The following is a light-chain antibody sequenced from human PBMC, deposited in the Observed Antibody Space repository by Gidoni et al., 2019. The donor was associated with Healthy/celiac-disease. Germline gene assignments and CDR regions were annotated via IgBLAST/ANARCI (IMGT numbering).Light chain of an antibody. V-gene: IGLV3-25*03. Sequence: SYELTQTPSVSVAPGQTARITCSGDALPKQHAYWYQQKPGQAPVLVIYTDSERPSWIPERFSGSSSGTTVTLTISGVQAEDEADYYCQSADSSGTYRVFGGGTKLTVL. J-gene: IGLJ3*02. CDR1: ALPKQH. CDR3: QSADSSGTYRV. CDR2: TDS.